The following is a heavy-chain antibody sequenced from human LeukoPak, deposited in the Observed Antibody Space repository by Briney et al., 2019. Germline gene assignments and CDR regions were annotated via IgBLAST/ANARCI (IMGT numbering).Heavy chain of an antibody. CDR2: IYYSGST. CDR3: ARHISFVVVPAAENWFDP. V-gene: IGHV4-39*01. CDR1: GGSISSSSYY. J-gene: IGHJ5*02. Sequence: SETLSLTCTVSGGSISSSSYYWGWIRQPPGKGLEWIGSIYYSGSTYYNPSLKSRVTISVDTSKNQFSLKLSSVTAADTAVYYCARHISFVVVPAAENWFDPWGQGTLVTVSS. D-gene: IGHD2-2*01.